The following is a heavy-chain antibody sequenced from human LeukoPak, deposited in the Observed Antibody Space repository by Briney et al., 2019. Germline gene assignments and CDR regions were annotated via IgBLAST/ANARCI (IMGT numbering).Heavy chain of an antibody. CDR2: IDPSDSHT. Sequence: GESLKISCKGSGYSFTTYWINWVRQMPGKGLEWMGRIDPSDSHTNYSSSFQGHVTISADKSVSTAYLQWSSLKASDTAMYYCARTSVYDSSGHFDPWGQGTLVTVSS. J-gene: IGHJ5*02. CDR3: ARTSVYDSSGHFDP. CDR1: GYSFTTYW. D-gene: IGHD3-22*01. V-gene: IGHV5-10-1*01.